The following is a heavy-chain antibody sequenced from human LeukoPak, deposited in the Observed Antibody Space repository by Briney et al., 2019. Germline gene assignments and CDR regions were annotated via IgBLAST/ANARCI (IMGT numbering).Heavy chain of an antibody. CDR3: ARSQLVKLGFDP. V-gene: IGHV4-39*01. J-gene: IGHJ5*02. Sequence: PSETLSLTCTVPGGSISSGSFYWGWIRQPPGKGLEWIAIIYYTGSTYYNPSLKSRVTISLDTSKSQFSLKVSSVTAADTAVYFCARSQLVKLGFDPWGQGTQVTVSS. D-gene: IGHD1-1*01. CDR2: IYYTGST. CDR1: GGSISSGSFY.